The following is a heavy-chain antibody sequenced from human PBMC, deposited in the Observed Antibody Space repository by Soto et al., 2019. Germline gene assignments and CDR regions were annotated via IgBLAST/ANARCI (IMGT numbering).Heavy chain of an antibody. CDR2: IFYSGTT. CDR3: ARHYYDSSGYPAPYYHGMEV. D-gene: IGHD3-22*01. J-gene: IGHJ6*01. CDR1: VVSISSSGYY. V-gene: IGHV4-39*01. Sequence: KSWETLSLTCTFSVVSISSSGYYWGWIRQSPWKGLEWIGTIFYSGTTYYNPSLESRITISQDTSNNQFSLKLTSVTAADTAVYYCARHYYDSSGYPAPYYHGMEVLGQGTTVNVSS.